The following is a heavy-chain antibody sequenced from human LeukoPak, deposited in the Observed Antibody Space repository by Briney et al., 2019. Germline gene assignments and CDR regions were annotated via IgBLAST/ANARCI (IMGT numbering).Heavy chain of an antibody. V-gene: IGHV3-74*01. CDR1: GFTLSIYW. J-gene: IGHJ4*02. D-gene: IGHD6-13*01. CDR3: ARGSWSAADTNIDY. Sequence: GESLRLSCAASGFTLSIYWMNWVRHGQRRGLACASCINSDGSRTTYADSEKGRFTISRDNAKNTLYLQMNTLRVEDTAVYYCARGSWSAADTNIDYWGQGTLVTVSS. CDR2: INSDGSRT.